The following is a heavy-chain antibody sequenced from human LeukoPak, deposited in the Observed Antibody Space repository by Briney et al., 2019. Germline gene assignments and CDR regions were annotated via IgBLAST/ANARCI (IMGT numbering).Heavy chain of an antibody. Sequence: ASVKVSCKASGYTFTSYAMHWVRQAPGQRLEWMGWINAGNGNTKYSQKFQGRVTITRDTSASTAYMELSSLRSEDTAVYYCATAGLNYYDSSGYPTVYWGQGTLVTVSP. CDR1: GYTFTSYA. D-gene: IGHD3-22*01. J-gene: IGHJ4*02. CDR3: ATAGLNYYDSSGYPTVY. CDR2: INAGNGNT. V-gene: IGHV1-3*01.